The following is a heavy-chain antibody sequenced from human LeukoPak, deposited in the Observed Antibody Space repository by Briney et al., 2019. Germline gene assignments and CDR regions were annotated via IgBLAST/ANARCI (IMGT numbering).Heavy chain of an antibody. CDR2: ISVYNGNT. J-gene: IGHJ4*02. CDR1: GYTFISYG. CDR3: ARDQYYDSSGYYY. Sequence: ASVKVSCKASGYTFISYGISWVRQAPGQGLEWMGWISVYNGNTNYAQKLQGRVTMTIDTSTSTAYMELRSLKSDDTAVYYCARDQYYDSSGYYYWGQGTLVTVSS. D-gene: IGHD3-22*01. V-gene: IGHV1-18*01.